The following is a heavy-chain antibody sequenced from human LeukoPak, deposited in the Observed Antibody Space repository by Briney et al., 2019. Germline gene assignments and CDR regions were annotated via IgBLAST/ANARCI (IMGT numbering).Heavy chain of an antibody. CDR3: ARRGSGWDHFDY. CDR1: GGSISSSSYY. D-gene: IGHD6-19*01. V-gene: IGHV4-39*01. Sequence: PSETLSLTCTVSGGSISSSSYYWGWIRQPPGKGLEWIGSIYYSGSTYYNPSLKSRVTISVDTSKNQFSLKLSSVTAADTAVYYCARRGSGWDHFDYWGQGTLVTVSS. CDR2: IYYSGST. J-gene: IGHJ4*02.